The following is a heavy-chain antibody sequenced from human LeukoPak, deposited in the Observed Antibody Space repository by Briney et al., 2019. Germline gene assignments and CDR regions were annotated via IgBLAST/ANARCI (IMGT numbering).Heavy chain of an antibody. Sequence: SSETLSLTCAVYGESFSDYYWSWIRQPPGKGLEWIGEINHSGSTNYNPSLKSRVTISVDTSKNQFSLKLSSVTAADTAVYYCARVLYYYGSGSWTSGDAFDIWGQGTMVTVSS. CDR3: ARVLYYYGSGSWTSGDAFDI. CDR1: GESFSDYY. CDR2: INHSGST. J-gene: IGHJ3*02. D-gene: IGHD3-10*01. V-gene: IGHV4-34*01.